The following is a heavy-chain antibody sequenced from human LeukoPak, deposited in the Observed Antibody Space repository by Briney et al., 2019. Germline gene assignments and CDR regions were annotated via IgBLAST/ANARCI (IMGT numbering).Heavy chain of an antibody. CDR2: ISTYNDNT. V-gene: IGHV1-18*04. Sequence: ASVKVPCKASGYTFTSYYMHWVRQPPGQGLEWMGWISTYNDNTKYAQKFQGRVTMTTDTTTSTAYMEMRSLRSDDTAVYYCARAARHIADYWGQGTLVTVSS. CDR3: ARAARHIADY. D-gene: IGHD6-6*01. CDR1: GYTFTSYY. J-gene: IGHJ4*02.